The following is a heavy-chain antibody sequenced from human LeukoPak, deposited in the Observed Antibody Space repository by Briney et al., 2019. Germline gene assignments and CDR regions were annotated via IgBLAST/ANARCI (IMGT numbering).Heavy chain of an antibody. CDR1: GGSFSGYY. J-gene: IGHJ4*02. V-gene: IGHV4-34*01. Sequence: SETLSLTCAVYGGSFSGYYWSWIRQPPGKGLEWIGEINHSGSTNHNPSLKSRVTISVDTSKNQFSLKLSSVTAADTAVYYCARRCTNGVCYDGDFDYWGQGTLVTVSS. CDR2: INHSGST. D-gene: IGHD2-8*01. CDR3: ARRCTNGVCYDGDFDY.